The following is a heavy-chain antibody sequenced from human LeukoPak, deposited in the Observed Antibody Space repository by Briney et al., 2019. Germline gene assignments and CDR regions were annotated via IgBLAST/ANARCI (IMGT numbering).Heavy chain of an antibody. V-gene: IGHV3-7*01. CDR3: ARDKIVGATLFDY. CDR1: GFTLSTYW. D-gene: IGHD1-26*01. Sequence: GGSLRLSCAASGFTLSTYWMSWVRQAPGKGLEWVANIKQDGSDKYYVDSVKGRFTISKDNAKNSLYLQMSSLRAEDTAVYYCARDKIVGATLFDYWGQGTLVTVSS. J-gene: IGHJ4*02. CDR2: IKQDGSDK.